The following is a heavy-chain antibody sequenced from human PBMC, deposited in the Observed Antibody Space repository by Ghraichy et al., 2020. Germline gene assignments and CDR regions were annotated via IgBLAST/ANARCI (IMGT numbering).Heavy chain of an antibody. J-gene: IGHJ4*02. CDR1: GFTFSTYW. V-gene: IGHV3-74*01. CDR3: SSCSSPNCRAAFDY. Sequence: GGSLRLSCAASGFTFSTYWMFWVRQTAGKGLDWVSRINSDASSTSYADSVKGRFTISRDNAQNTLYLQMNSLRVEDTAVNYWSSCSSPNCRAAFDYWGQGTLVTVAS. CDR2: INSDASST. D-gene: IGHD2-2*01.